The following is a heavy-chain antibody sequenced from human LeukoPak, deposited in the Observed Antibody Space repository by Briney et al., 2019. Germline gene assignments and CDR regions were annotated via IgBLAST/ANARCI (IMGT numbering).Heavy chain of an antibody. CDR2: ISSSGSTI. D-gene: IGHD3-16*01. CDR3: ARTGGGYYYYAMDV. CDR1: GFTFSSYE. Sequence: GGSLRLSCAASGFTFSSYEMNWVRQAPGKGLEWVSYISSSGSTIYYADSVKGRFTISRDNAKNSLYLQMNSLRAEDTAVYYCARTGGGYYYYAMDVWGQGTTVTVSS. J-gene: IGHJ6*02. V-gene: IGHV3-48*03.